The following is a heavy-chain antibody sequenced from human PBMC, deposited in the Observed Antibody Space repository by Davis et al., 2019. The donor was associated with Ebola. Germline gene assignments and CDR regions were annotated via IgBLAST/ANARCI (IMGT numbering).Heavy chain of an antibody. V-gene: IGHV4-39*07. CDR1: GGSISSSSYY. CDR2: IYYSGST. Sequence: MPSETLSLTCTVSGGSISSSSYYWGWIRQPPGKGLEWIGSIYYSGSTYYNPSLKSRVTISVDKSKNQFSLKLSSVTAADTAVYYCAREDCSGGSCYSAFDYWGQGTLVTVSS. CDR3: AREDCSGGSCYSAFDY. J-gene: IGHJ4*02. D-gene: IGHD2-15*01.